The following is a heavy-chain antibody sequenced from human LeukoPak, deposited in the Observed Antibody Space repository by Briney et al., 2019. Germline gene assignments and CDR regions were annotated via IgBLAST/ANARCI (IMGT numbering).Heavy chain of an antibody. V-gene: IGHV4-39*01. CDR2: IYYSGST. Sequence: SETLSLTCTVSGGSISSSSDYWGWIRQPPGKGLEWIGSIYYSGSTYYNPSLKSRVTISVDTSKNQFSLKLSSVTAADTAVYYCARHPRIDPAFDIWGQGTMVTVSS. CDR1: GGSISSSSDY. D-gene: IGHD2-15*01. J-gene: IGHJ3*02. CDR3: ARHPRIDPAFDI.